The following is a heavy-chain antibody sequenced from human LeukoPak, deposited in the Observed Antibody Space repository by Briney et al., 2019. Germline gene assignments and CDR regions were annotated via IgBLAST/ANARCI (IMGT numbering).Heavy chain of an antibody. CDR1: GYTFTGYY. CDR2: INPNSGGT. CDR3: AREFTMIVVGRDAFGI. Sequence: ASVKVSCKASGYTFTGYYMHWVRQAPGQGLEWMGWINPNSGGTNYAQKFQGRVTMTRDTSISTAYMELSRLRSDDTAVYYCAREFTMIVVGRDAFGIWGQGTMVTVSS. V-gene: IGHV1-2*02. D-gene: IGHD3-22*01. J-gene: IGHJ3*02.